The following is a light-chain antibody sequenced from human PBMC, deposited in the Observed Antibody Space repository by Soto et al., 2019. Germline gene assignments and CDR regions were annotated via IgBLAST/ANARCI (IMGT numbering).Light chain of an antibody. CDR1: QSVSSRY. J-gene: IGKJ4*01. V-gene: IGKV3-20*01. CDR2: GAS. Sequence: EIVLTQSPGTLSLSPGERVNLSCRSSQSVSSRYVAWYQHTTGQPPSLLISGASSRANGLTDRFSGSGSGADFTHTISRLEPEDFAVYYWQQYGNSPPTFGGGTKVEIK. CDR3: QQYGNSPPT.